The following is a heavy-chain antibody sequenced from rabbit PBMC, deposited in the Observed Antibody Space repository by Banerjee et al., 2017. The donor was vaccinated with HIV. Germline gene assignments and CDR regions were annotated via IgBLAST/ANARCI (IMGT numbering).Heavy chain of an antibody. J-gene: IGHJ4*01. CDR2: IDAGSSGST. CDR3: ARDLAGVIGWNFGL. CDR1: GFSFSSRYY. D-gene: IGHD4-1*01. V-gene: IGHV1S40*01. Sequence: QSLEESGGDLVKPGASLTLTCTASGFSFSSRYYMCWVRQAPGKGLEWIACIDAGSSGSTYYATWAKGRFTISKTSSTTVTLQMTSLTAADTATYFCARDLAGVIGWNFGLWGPGTLVTVS.